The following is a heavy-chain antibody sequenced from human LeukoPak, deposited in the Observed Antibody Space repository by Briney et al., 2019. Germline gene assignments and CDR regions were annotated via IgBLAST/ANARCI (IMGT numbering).Heavy chain of an antibody. CDR1: GFTFSSYE. D-gene: IGHD6-13*01. CDR2: ISQSGNTV. Sequence: PGGSLRLSCAASGFTFSSYEMNWVRQAPGKGLEWVSYISQSGNTVYYADSVKGRFTISRDNAKNSLYLQMNSLRAEDTAVYYCARDVDGSSWTTYYFDYWGQGTLLTVSS. J-gene: IGHJ4*02. CDR3: ARDVDGSSWTTYYFDY. V-gene: IGHV3-48*03.